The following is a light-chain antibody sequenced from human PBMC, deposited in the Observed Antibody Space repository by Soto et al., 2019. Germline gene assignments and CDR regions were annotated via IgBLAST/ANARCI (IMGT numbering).Light chain of an antibody. J-gene: IGKJ1*01. Sequence: IPLTQSPSSLSASIGDRVTITCRASQGISSSLAWYQQEPGKAPKLLIYEASTLQSGVPSRFSGSGSGTEFTLTISSLQPDDFATYYCQHYNSYSEAFGQGTKVDIK. CDR1: QGISSS. CDR3: QHYNSYSEA. V-gene: IGKV1-9*01. CDR2: EAS.